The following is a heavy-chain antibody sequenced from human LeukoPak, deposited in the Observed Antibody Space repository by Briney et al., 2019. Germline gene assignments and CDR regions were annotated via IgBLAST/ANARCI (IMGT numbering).Heavy chain of an antibody. D-gene: IGHD5-24*01. CDR1: GFTFSSYL. J-gene: IGHJ4*02. CDR2: IKQDGGEK. V-gene: IGHV3-7*04. CDR3: ARETEMANLDY. Sequence: GGSLRLSCTASGFTFSSYLMNWVRQAPGKGLEWVANIKQDGGEKYYVDSVKGRFTISRDNAKKSLYLQMNSLRAEDTAVYYCARETEMANLDYWGQGTLVTVSS.